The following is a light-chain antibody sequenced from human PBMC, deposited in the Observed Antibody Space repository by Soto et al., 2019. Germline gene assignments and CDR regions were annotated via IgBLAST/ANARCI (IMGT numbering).Light chain of an antibody. CDR2: EVN. J-gene: IGLJ1*01. CDR1: SSDVGGYNY. Sequence: QSVLTQPASVSGSPGQSITISCTGTSSDVGGYNYVSWYQHRPGKAPKLMIYEVNNRPSGVSNRFSGSKSGNTASLTISGLQAEDEADYYCGTWDSSLSAGVFGTGTKVTV. CDR3: GTWDSSLSAGV. V-gene: IGLV2-14*01.